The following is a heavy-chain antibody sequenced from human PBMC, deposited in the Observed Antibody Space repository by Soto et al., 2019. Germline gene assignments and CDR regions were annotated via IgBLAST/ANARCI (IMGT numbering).Heavy chain of an antibody. Sequence: SETLSLTCTVSGGSISSYYWSWIRQPPGKGLEWIGYIYYSGSTNYNPSLKSRVTISVDTSKNQFSLKLRSVTAADTAVYYCASSLGGGGATLDYWGQGTLVTVSS. CDR2: IYYSGST. V-gene: IGHV4-59*08. D-gene: IGHD1-26*01. J-gene: IGHJ4*02. CDR1: GGSISSYY. CDR3: ASSLGGGGATLDY.